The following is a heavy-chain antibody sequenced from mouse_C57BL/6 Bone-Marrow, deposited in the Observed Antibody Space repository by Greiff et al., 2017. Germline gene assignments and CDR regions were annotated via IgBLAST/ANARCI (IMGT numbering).Heavy chain of an antibody. J-gene: IGHJ4*01. Sequence: EVKLMESGGDLVKPGGSLKLSCAASGFTFSSYGMSWVRQTPDKRLEWVATISSGGSYTYYPARVQGRFPISTANANNTPYLEMSRLRCEGTAMYYCARQGILRYYDARDYWGQGTSVTVSS. CDR3: ARQGILRYYDARDY. V-gene: IGHV5-6*01. CDR1: GFTFSSYG. CDR2: ISSGGSYT. D-gene: IGHD1-1*01.